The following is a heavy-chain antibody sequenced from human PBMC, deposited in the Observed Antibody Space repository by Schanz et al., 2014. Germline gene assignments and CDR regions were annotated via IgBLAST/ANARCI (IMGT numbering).Heavy chain of an antibody. CDR3: AKDFVPLVQQLIRSGGTHLDH. Sequence: QVQLVDSGGGVVQPGRSLRLSCAASGFTFSNYGLVRVRQAPGKGLEWLAVISYDGSDKLHADSVKGRFTISRDNSKNTLYLQMNSLRVEDTAVYYCAKDFVPLVQQLIRSGGTHLDHWGQGTLVTVSS. D-gene: IGHD6-13*01. V-gene: IGHV3-30*18. CDR1: GFTFSNYG. CDR2: ISYDGSDK. J-gene: IGHJ4*02.